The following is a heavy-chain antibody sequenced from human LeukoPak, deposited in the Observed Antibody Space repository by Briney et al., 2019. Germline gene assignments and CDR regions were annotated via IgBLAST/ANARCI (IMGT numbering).Heavy chain of an antibody. CDR3: ARDWDGYCSSTSCYGANYYYYYMDV. J-gene: IGHJ6*03. D-gene: IGHD2-2*01. V-gene: IGHV4-4*07. CDR1: GGSISSYY. Sequence: SETLSLTCTVSGGSISSYYWSWIRLPAGKGLEWIGRIYTSGSTNYNPSLKSRVTISVDTSKNQFSLKLSSVTAADTAVYYCARDWDGYCSSTSCYGANYYYYYMDVWGKGTTVTVSS. CDR2: IYTSGST.